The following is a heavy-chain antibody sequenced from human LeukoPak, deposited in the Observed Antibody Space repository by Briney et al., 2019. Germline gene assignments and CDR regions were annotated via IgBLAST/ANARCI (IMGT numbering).Heavy chain of an antibody. CDR2: ISNSGGTT. CDR3: AKNLDGVATYFDY. Sequence: SWVRQAPGKGLEWVSGISNSGGTTYYADSVKGRFTISRDNSKNTLYLQMDSLRAEDTAVYHCAKNLDGVATYFDYWGQGTLVTVSS. J-gene: IGHJ4*02. D-gene: IGHD5-12*01. V-gene: IGHV3-23*01.